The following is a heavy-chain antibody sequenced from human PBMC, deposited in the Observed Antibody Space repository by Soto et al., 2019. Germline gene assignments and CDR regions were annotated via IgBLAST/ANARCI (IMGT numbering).Heavy chain of an antibody. CDR1: GYSFTSYW. J-gene: IGHJ6*02. D-gene: IGHD1-20*01. CDR3: ARGGHLARYYYYYGIDV. V-gene: IGHV5-51*01. Sequence: GESLKISCKGSGYSFTSYWIGWVRQMPGKGLEWMGIIYPGDSDTRYSPSFQGQVTISADKSISTAYLQWSSLKASDTAMYYCARGGHLARYYYYYGIDVWGQGTTVTVSS. CDR2: IYPGDSDT.